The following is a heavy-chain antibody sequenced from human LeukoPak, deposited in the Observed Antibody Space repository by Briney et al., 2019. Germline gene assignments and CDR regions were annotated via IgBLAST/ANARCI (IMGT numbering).Heavy chain of an antibody. V-gene: IGHV4-59*01. CDR2: IYYSGSA. CDR1: GGSISSYY. J-gene: IGHJ5*02. Sequence: PSETLSLTCTVSGGSISSYYWSWIRRPPGKGLEWIGYIYYSGSANYNPSLKSRVTISVDTSKNQFSLKLSSVTAADTAVYYCARDLYYGSGSYYPFDPWGQGTLVTVSS. D-gene: IGHD3-10*01. CDR3: ARDLYYGSGSYYPFDP.